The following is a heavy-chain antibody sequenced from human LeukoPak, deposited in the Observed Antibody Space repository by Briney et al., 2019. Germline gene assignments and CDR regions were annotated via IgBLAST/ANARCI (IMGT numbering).Heavy chain of an antibody. D-gene: IGHD7-27*01. Sequence: GGSLRLSCAASGVTVSSKYISWVRQAQGKGLEWVSVIYSGGSTYYADSVRGRFTISRDNSKNTLYLQMNSLRAEDTAVYYCAKNIALTGEFDSWGQGTLVTVSS. CDR2: IYSGGST. J-gene: IGHJ4*02. CDR3: AKNIALTGEFDS. CDR1: GVTVSSKY. V-gene: IGHV3-53*01.